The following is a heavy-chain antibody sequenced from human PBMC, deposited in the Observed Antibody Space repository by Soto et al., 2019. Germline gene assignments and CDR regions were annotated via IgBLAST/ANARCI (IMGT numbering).Heavy chain of an antibody. D-gene: IGHD6-19*01. J-gene: IGHJ4*02. Sequence: AGSLSLSCAASGFCFGNYSMNWGRLAPGQGLEWVSGLSGSGTSTYYADSVKGRFTISRDNSRDTLFLQMNSLTADDTAGYYCAKATTDGGWFSHFDTWGQGSLVTVSS. V-gene: IGHV3-23*01. CDR1: GFCFGNYS. CDR3: AKATTDGGWFSHFDT. CDR2: LSGSGTST.